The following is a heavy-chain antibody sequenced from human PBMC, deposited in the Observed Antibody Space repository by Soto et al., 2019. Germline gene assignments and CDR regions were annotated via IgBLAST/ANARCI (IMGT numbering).Heavy chain of an antibody. CDR2: MNPNSANT. J-gene: IGHJ6*03. CDR3: ARGGSLDPHMDV. V-gene: IGHV1-8*01. CDR1: GYSFTSYD. Sequence: QVQLVQSGAEVKKPGASLKVSCKASGYSFTSYDMNWVRQVPGQGPEWMGWMNPNSANTGYAQKFQGRITMSRDMSTRTAYMELSSLTSEDTAVYYCARGGSLDPHMDVWGRGTTITVSS.